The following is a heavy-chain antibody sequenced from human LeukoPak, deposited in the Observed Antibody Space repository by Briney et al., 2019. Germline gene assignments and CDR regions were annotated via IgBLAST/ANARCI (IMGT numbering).Heavy chain of an antibody. CDR1: GFTFSNAW. CDR2: IKSKTDGGTT. CDR3: TTGPVRYFDWSPPPFDH. D-gene: IGHD3-9*01. V-gene: IGHV3-15*01. Sequence: GGSLRLSCAASGFTFSNAWMSWVRQAPGKGLEWVGRIKSKTDGGTTDYAAPVKGRFTISRDDSKNTQYLQMNSLKTEDTAVYYCTTGPVRYFDWSPPPFDHWGQGTLVTVSS. J-gene: IGHJ4*02.